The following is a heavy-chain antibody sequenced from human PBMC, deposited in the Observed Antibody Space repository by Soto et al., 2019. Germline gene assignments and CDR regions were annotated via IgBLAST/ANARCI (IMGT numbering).Heavy chain of an antibody. CDR2: TYYRSKWYN. CDR3: ARGTPYFSSTSCYYYGMDV. CDR1: GDSVSSNSAA. J-gene: IGHJ6*02. V-gene: IGHV6-1*01. D-gene: IGHD2-2*01. Sequence: PSQTLSLTCAISGDSVSSNSAAWNWITQSPSRGLEWLGRTYYRSKWYNDYAVSVKSGLTINPDTSKNQFSLQLNSVTPEDTAVYYCARGTPYFSSTSCYYYGMDVPHQRTTGTVSS.